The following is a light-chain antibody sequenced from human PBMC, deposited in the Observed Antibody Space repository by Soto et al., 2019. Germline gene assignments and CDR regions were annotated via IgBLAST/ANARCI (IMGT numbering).Light chain of an antibody. CDR3: QHYNTYPYT. CDR2: KAS. V-gene: IGKV1-5*03. J-gene: IGKJ2*01. CDR1: QSVSSW. Sequence: DIQMTQSPSTLSASVGDRVTITCRASQSVSSWLAWYQQKPERAPNLLIYKASSLQSGVPSRFSGSGSGTEFTLTISSLQPDDFATYYCQHYNTYPYTFGLGTKLEIK.